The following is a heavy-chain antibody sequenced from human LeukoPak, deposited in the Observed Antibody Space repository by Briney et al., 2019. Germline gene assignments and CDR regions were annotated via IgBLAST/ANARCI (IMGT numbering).Heavy chain of an antibody. D-gene: IGHD3-10*01. J-gene: IGHJ4*02. CDR1: GFTFSNAW. CDR3: ARESLWFGNDY. V-gene: IGHV3-11*04. CDR2: ISSSGSTI. Sequence: PGGSLRLSCAASGFTFSNAWMSWVRQAPGKGLEWVSYISSSGSTIYYADSVKGRFTISRDNAKNSLYLQMNSLRAEDTAVYYCARESLWFGNDYWGQGTLVTVSS.